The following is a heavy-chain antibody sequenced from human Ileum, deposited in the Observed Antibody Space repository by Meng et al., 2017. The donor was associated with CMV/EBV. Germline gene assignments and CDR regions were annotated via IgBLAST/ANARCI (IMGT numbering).Heavy chain of an antibody. CDR1: KFIFRIYV. J-gene: IGHJ4*02. CDR2: IWYDGSNK. V-gene: IGHV3-33*06. CDR3: AKDQLRFLEWLFKPQFDY. Sequence: GESLKISCAASKFIFRIYVTHWGRQAPGEGLEWVVLIWYDGSNKSYAHSLKGRFTTSRDNSKNTLCLQMNSLRAEDTAVYYCAKDQLRFLEWLFKPQFDYWGQGTLVTVSS. D-gene: IGHD3-3*01.